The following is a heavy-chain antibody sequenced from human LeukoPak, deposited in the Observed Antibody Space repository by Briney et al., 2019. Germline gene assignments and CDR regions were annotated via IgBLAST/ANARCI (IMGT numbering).Heavy chain of an antibody. CDR3: ARQRRHCISYARHSGHYS. D-gene: IGHD2-2*01. J-gene: IGHJ4*02. Sequence: GGSLRLSRAPSGLSVSSNHMRGVRQAPGKGLEFVSIIYSGGNTYYADSMKGRFTISRDNSKNNLYLQMNSLRAEDTAVYFCARQRRHCISYARHSGHYSLGQGTLVTVSS. V-gene: IGHV3-53*01. CDR1: GLSVSSNH. CDR2: IYSGGNT.